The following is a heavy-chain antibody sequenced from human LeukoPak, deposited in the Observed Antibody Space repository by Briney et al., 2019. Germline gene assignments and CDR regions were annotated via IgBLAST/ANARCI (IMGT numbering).Heavy chain of an antibody. J-gene: IGHJ4*02. CDR2: ISSSSSYI. Sequence: KPGGSLRLSCAASGFTFTTYWMNWVRQAPGKGLEWVSSISSSSSYIYYADSVKGRFTISRDNAKNSLYLQMNSLRAEDTAVYYCARDPASEYYMTTEEPFDYWGQGTLVTVSS. V-gene: IGHV3-21*01. D-gene: IGHD4-17*01. CDR1: GFTFTTYW. CDR3: ARDPASEYYMTTEEPFDY.